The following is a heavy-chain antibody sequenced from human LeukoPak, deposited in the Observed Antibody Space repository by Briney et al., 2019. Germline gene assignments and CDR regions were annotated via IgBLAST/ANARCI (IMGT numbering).Heavy chain of an antibody. CDR2: ISSNGRST. J-gene: IGHJ4*02. CDR3: ARELDGSGSFDY. D-gene: IGHD3-10*01. CDR1: GFTFSRYT. Sequence: AGGSLRLSCAASGFTFSRYTMHWVRQAPGKRLEYFSAISSNGRSTYYADSVRGRFTLSRDNSKNTLYPQMGSLRIEDTAVYYCARELDGSGSFDYWGQGTLVTVSS. V-gene: IGHV3-64*02.